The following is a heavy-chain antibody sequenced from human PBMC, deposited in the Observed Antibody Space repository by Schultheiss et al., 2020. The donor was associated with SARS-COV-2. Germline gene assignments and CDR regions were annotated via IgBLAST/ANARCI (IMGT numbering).Heavy chain of an antibody. CDR1: GFTFSSYG. V-gene: IGHV3-30*02. Sequence: GESLKISCAASGFTFSSYGMHWVRQAPGKGLEWVANIKQDGSEKYYVDSVKGRFTISRDNSKNTLYLQMNSLRAEDTAMYYCAKEGRYYYGSGSYYNHGMDVWGQGTTVTVSS. D-gene: IGHD3-10*01. CDR3: AKEGRYYYGSGSYYNHGMDV. CDR2: IKQDGSEK. J-gene: IGHJ6*02.